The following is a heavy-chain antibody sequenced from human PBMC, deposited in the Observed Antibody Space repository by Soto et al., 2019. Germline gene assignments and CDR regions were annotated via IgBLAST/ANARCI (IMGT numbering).Heavy chain of an antibody. V-gene: IGHV3-23*01. J-gene: IGHJ6*03. Sequence: GGSLRLSCAASGFTFSSYAMSWVRQAPGKGLEWVSAISGSGGSTYYADSVKGRFTISRDNSKNTLYLQMNSLRAEDTAVYYCVRSLRITMVRRGHYYMDVWGKGTTVTVSS. CDR3: VRSLRITMVRRGHYYMDV. D-gene: IGHD3-10*01. CDR2: ISGSGGST. CDR1: GFTFSSYA.